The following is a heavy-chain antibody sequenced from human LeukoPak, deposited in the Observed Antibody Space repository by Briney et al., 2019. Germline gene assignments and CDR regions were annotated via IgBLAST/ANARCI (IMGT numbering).Heavy chain of an antibody. CDR1: GFTLSDHF. D-gene: IGHD2-2*01. V-gene: IGHV3-72*01. J-gene: IGHJ6*03. Sequence: GGSLRLSCAASGFTLSDHFMDWVRQAPGKGLEWVGRILDKANSYTTEYAASVKGRFTISRDDSQNALFLEMNSLKTDDTAVYYCVRDRKYCSTSICPKAHHYMDAWGKGTTVTVSS. CDR2: ILDKANSYTT. CDR3: VRDRKYCSTSICPKAHHYMDA.